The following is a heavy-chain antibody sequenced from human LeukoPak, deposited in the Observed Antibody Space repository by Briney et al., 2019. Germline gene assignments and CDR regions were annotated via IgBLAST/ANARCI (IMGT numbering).Heavy chain of an antibody. CDR1: GYTFTSYG. CDR3: ARDLFIVVVPAADSFDP. Sequence: ASVKVSCKASGYTFTSYGISWVRQAPGQGLEWMGWISAYNGNTNYAQKLQGRVTMTTNTSTSTAYLALRRLRYDDTAVYYCARDLFIVVVPAADSFDPWGQGTLVTVSS. V-gene: IGHV1-18*01. CDR2: ISAYNGNT. D-gene: IGHD2-2*01. J-gene: IGHJ5*02.